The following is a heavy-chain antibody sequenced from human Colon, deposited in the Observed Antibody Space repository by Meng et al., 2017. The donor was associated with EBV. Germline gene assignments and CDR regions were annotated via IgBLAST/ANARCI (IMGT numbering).Heavy chain of an antibody. J-gene: IGHJ4*02. CDR3: ASSHSSKVGARRLDY. CDR2: ITHRGST. D-gene: IGHD1-26*01. V-gene: IGHV4-34*01. CDR1: GGSFSGYY. Sequence: QGQLQQGGAGLLKPSETLSLTCAVYGGSFSGYYWTWIRQPSGKGLEWIGEITHRGSTNYNPFLKSRVTISVDTSKKQFSLKLTSVTAADTAVYYCASSHSSKVGARRLDYWGQGTLVTVSS.